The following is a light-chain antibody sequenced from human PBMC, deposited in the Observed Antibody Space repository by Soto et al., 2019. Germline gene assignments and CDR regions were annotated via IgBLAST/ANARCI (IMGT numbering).Light chain of an antibody. J-gene: IGKJ1*01. CDR3: QQYNSYSPWT. Sequence: DIVLTQSPGTLSASVGDRVTITCRASQSISSWLAWYQQKPGKAPKLLIYKASSLESGVPSRFSGSGSGTEFTLTISSLQPDDFATYYCQQYNSYSPWTFGQGTKVDIK. CDR1: QSISSW. V-gene: IGKV1-5*03. CDR2: KAS.